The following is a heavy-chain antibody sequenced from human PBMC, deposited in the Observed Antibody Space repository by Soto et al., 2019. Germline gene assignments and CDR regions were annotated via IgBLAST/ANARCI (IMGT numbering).Heavy chain of an antibody. CDR2: INHSGST. CDR3: ARVRITMVRAIYGMDV. CDR1: GGSFSGYY. J-gene: IGHJ6*02. D-gene: IGHD3-10*01. Sequence: LSLTCAVYGGSFSGYYWSWIRQPPGKGLEWIGEINHSGSTNYNPSLKSRVTISVDTSKNQFSLKLSSVTAADTAVYYCARVRITMVRAIYGMDVWGQGTTVTVSS. V-gene: IGHV4-34*01.